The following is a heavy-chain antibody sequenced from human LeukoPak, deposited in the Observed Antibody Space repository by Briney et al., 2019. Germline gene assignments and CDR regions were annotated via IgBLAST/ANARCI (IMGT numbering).Heavy chain of an antibody. J-gene: IGHJ4*02. D-gene: IGHD5-18*01. V-gene: IGHV3-74*01. CDR2: INSDGSST. Sequence: GGSLRLSCAASGFTFSSYWMHWVRQAPGKGLVWVSRINSDGSSTSYADSVKGRFTISRDNAKNTLYLQMNSLRAEDTAVYYCARRIQLWNYFDYWGPGTLVTVSS. CDR1: GFTFSSYW. CDR3: ARRIQLWNYFDY.